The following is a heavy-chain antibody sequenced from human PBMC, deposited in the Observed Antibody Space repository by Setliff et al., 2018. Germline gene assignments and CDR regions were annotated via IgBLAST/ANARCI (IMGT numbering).Heavy chain of an antibody. V-gene: IGHV3-33*01. CDR3: AGDPPYSGYAFHI. J-gene: IGHJ3*02. CDR2: IWYDGSYT. Sequence: PGESLKISCAASGFTFSSYAMHWVRQAPGKGLDWAAYIWYDGSYTYYTGSVKGRFTISRDNSRNTVYLQMNSLRAEDTAVYYCAGDPPYSGYAFHIWGQGTMVTVSS. D-gene: IGHD5-12*01. CDR1: GFTFSSYA.